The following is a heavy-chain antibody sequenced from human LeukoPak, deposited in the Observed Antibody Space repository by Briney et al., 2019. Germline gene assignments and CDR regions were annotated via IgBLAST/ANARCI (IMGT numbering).Heavy chain of an antibody. Sequence: GASVKVSCKASGGTFSSYAISWVRQAPGQRLEWMGWINAGNGNTKYSQKFQGRVTITRDTSASTAYMELSSLRSEDTAVYYCARDRVGYSYGYMQYNWFDPWGQGTLVTVSS. CDR2: INAGNGNT. D-gene: IGHD5-18*01. CDR1: GGTFSSYA. CDR3: ARDRVGYSYGYMQYNWFDP. V-gene: IGHV1-3*01. J-gene: IGHJ5*02.